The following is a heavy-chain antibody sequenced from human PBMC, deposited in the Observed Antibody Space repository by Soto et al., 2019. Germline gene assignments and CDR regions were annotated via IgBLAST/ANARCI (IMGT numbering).Heavy chain of an antibody. V-gene: IGHV3-20*04. J-gene: IGHJ4*02. CDR3: VRGASLNFDY. CDR2: VNWNGGST. CDR1: GFIFDDYG. D-gene: IGHD1-26*01. Sequence: EVQLVESGGGVLRPGASLRLSCAASGFIFDDYGMSWARQAPGKGLEWVSGVNWNGGSTGYADSVKGRFTISRDNAKNFLFLQRTSLRVEDTAFYYCVRGASLNFDYWGQGTLVTVSS.